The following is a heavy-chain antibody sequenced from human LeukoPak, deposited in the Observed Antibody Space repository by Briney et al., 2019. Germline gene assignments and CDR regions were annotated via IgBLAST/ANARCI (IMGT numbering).Heavy chain of an antibody. CDR2: ISGSGGST. J-gene: IGHJ4*02. D-gene: IGHD4-17*01. CDR3: ANSYGARAGLDY. V-gene: IGHV3-23*01. CDR1: GFTFSSYA. Sequence: GGSLRLSCAVSGFTFSSYAMSWVRQAPGKGLEWVSAISGSGGSTYYADSVKGRFTISRDNSKNTLYLQMNSLRAEDTAVYYCANSYGARAGLDYWGQGTLVTVSS.